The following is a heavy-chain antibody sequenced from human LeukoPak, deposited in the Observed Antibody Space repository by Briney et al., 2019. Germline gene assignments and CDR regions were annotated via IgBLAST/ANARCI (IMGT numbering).Heavy chain of an antibody. D-gene: IGHD3-3*01. CDR3: ARVSGITIFYYYGMDV. Sequence: PGGSLRLSCAASGFTFSSYGMHWVRQAPVKGLEWVAVIWYDGSNKYYADTVKGRFTISRDNSKNTLYLQMNSLRAEDTAVYYCARVSGITIFYYYGMDVWGQGTTVTVSS. CDR1: GFTFSSYG. CDR2: IWYDGSNK. J-gene: IGHJ6*02. V-gene: IGHV3-33*01.